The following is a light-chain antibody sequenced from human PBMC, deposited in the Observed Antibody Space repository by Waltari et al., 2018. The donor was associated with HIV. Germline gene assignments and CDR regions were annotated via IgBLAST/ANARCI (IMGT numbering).Light chain of an antibody. J-gene: IGLJ1*01. V-gene: IGLV1-44*01. Sequence: QSVLTQTPSASGTPGQRVIVSCSGSSSNIGSNTVNWYQQLPGAAPRLLIHSLDQRPSGVPDRLSGSRSGASASLAISGLQSEDEADYYCAAWDDSLNAYVFGGGTKVTVL. CDR1: SSNIGSNT. CDR3: AAWDDSLNAYV. CDR2: SLD.